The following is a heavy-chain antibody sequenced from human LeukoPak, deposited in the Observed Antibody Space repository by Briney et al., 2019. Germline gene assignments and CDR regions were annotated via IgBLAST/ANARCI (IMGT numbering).Heavy chain of an antibody. CDR1: GFTFSSYA. CDR3: ANGGSIAVATPLDY. Sequence: GGSLRLSCAASGFTFSSYAMSWVRQAPGRGREWVSGITGSGGSTYYADSVKGRFTISRDNSKNTLYLQMNRLRAEDTAVYYCANGGSIAVATPLDYWGQGTLVTVSS. D-gene: IGHD6-19*01. J-gene: IGHJ4*02. CDR2: ITGSGGST. V-gene: IGHV3-23*01.